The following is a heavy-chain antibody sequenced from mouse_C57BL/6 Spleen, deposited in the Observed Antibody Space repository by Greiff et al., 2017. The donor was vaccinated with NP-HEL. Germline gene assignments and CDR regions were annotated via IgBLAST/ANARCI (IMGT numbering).Heavy chain of an antibody. Sequence: EVMLVESGGGLVKPGGSLKLSCAASGFTFSSYAMSWVRQTPEKRLEWVATISDGGSYTYYPDNVKGRFTISRDNAKNNLYLQMSHLKSEDTAMYYCARDGGYGKGYFDYWGQGTTLTVSS. CDR3: ARDGGYGKGYFDY. V-gene: IGHV5-4*01. CDR1: GFTFSSYA. CDR2: ISDGGSYT. D-gene: IGHD2-1*01. J-gene: IGHJ2*01.